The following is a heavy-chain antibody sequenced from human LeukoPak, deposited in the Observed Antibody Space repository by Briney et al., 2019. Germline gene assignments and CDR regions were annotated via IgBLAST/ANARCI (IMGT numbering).Heavy chain of an antibody. CDR2: IYYSGST. CDR1: GGSISSYY. J-gene: IGHJ3*02. V-gene: IGHV4-59*01. CDR3: ARGGLYYDFWSGYYLYDAFDI. Sequence: SETLSLTCTVSGGSISSYYWSWIRQPPGKGLEWIGYIYYSGSTNYNPSLKSRVTISVDTSKNQFSLKLSSVTAADTAVYHCARGGLYYDFWSGYYLYDAFDIWGQGTMVTVSS. D-gene: IGHD3-3*01.